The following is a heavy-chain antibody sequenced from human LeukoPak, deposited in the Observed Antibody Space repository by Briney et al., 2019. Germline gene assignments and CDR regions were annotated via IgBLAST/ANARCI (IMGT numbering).Heavy chain of an antibody. V-gene: IGHV4-34*01. CDR2: INHSGST. CDR3: AREGHVDSSMFFDY. D-gene: IGHD5-18*01. CDR1: GGSFSGYY. Sequence: KASETLSLTCAVYGGSFSGYYWSWIRQPPGKGLEWIGEINHSGSTNYNPSLKSRITISVDTSKNQFSLRLNSVTAADTAVYYCAREGHVDSSMFFDYWGQGTLVTVSS. J-gene: IGHJ4*02.